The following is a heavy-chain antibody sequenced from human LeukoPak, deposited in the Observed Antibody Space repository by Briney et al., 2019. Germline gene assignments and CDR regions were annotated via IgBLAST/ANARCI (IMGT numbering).Heavy chain of an antibody. D-gene: IGHD2-2*01. CDR3: ARAGVLIPAAMQRFYYYYYMDV. CDR1: GYTFTSYY. CDR2: INPSGGST. Sequence: ASVKVSCKASGYTFTSYYMHWVRQAPGQGLEWMGIINPSGGSTSYAQKFQGRVTMTRDMSTSTVYMELSSLRSEDTAVYYCARAGVLIPAAMQRFYYYYYMDVWGKGTTVTVSS. V-gene: IGHV1-46*01. J-gene: IGHJ6*03.